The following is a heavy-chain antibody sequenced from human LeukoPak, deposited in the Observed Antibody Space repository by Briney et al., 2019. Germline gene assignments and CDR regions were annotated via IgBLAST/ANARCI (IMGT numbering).Heavy chain of an antibody. Sequence: SETLSLTCTVSGGSISSYYWSWIRQPPGKGLEWIGYIYYSGSTNYNPSLKSRVTISVDTSKNQFSLKLSSVTAADTAVYYCARGIAAADPIDYWGQGTLVTVSS. CDR1: GGSISSYY. CDR3: ARGIAAADPIDY. J-gene: IGHJ4*02. D-gene: IGHD6-13*01. CDR2: IYYSGST. V-gene: IGHV4-59*01.